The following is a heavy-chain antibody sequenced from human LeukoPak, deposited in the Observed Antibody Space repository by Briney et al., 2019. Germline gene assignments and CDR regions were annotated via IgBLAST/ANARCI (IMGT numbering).Heavy chain of an antibody. CDR3: ARDLSTASDAFDI. D-gene: IGHD2/OR15-2a*01. J-gene: IGHJ3*02. V-gene: IGHV1-69*01. CDR1: GGTFSSYA. CDR2: IIPIFGTA. Sequence: GSSVKVSCKASGGTFSSYAISWVRQAPGQGLEWVGGIIPIFGTANYAQKFQGRVTITADESTSTAYMELSSLRSEDTAVYYCARDLSTASDAFDIRGQGTMVTVSS.